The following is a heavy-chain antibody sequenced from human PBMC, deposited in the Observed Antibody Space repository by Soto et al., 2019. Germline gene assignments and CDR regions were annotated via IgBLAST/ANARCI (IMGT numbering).Heavy chain of an antibody. V-gene: IGHV1-2*02. J-gene: IGHJ6*02. CDR2: INPNSGGT. CDR3: ARDKLAAAGSPLYYYYYGMDV. CDR1: GYTFTGYY. Sequence: ASVKVSCKASGYTFTGYYMHWVRQAPGQGLEGMGWINPNSGGTNYAQKFQGRVTMTRDTSISTAYMELSRLRSDDTAVYYCARDKLAAAGSPLYYYYYGMDVWGQGTTVTVSS. D-gene: IGHD6-13*01.